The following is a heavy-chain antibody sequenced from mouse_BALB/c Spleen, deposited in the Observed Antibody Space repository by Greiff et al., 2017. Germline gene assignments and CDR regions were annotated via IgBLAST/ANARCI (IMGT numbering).Heavy chain of an antibody. V-gene: IGHV5-4*02. Sequence: EVHLVESGGGLVKPGGSLKLSCAASGFTFSDYYMYWVRQTPEKRLEWVATISDGGSYTYYPDSVKGRFTISRDNAKNNLYLQMSSLKSEDTAMYYCARDYYGSSYRFAYWGQGTLVTVSA. J-gene: IGHJ3*01. CDR2: ISDGGSYT. CDR1: GFTFSDYY. CDR3: ARDYYGSSYRFAY. D-gene: IGHD1-1*01.